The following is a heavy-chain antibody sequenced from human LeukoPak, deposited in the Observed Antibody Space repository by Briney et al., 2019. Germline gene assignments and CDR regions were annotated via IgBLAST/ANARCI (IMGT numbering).Heavy chain of an antibody. Sequence: GGSLRLSCAASGFTVSSNYMSWVRQAPGKGLEWVSFIYSGGNTYYADSVKGRFTISRDTAKNTLYLQMNSLRAEDTAVYYCARDGRSGNFDKWGQGTLVSVSS. CDR2: IYSGGNT. J-gene: IGHJ4*02. V-gene: IGHV3-66*01. CDR3: ARDGRSGNFDK. CDR1: GFTVSSNY. D-gene: IGHD1-26*01.